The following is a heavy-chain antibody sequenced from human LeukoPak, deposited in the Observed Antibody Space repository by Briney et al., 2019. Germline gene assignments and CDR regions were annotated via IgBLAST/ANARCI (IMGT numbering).Heavy chain of an antibody. CDR3: ARGLGTSWDYFDY. CDR2: IYYSGST. CDR1: GGSLSRHY. V-gene: IGHV4-59*11. J-gene: IGHJ4*02. Sequence: PSETLSLTCTVSGGSLSRHYGSWIRQPPGQGLKWIGYIYYSGSTNYTPSLKSRVTISVDTSKNQFSLKLSSVTAADTAVYYCARGLGTSWDYFDYWGQGTLVTVYS. D-gene: IGHD2-2*01.